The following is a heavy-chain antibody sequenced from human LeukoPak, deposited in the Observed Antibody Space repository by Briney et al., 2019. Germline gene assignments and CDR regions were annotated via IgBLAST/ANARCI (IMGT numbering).Heavy chain of an antibody. J-gene: IGHJ6*03. D-gene: IGHD4-23*01. CDR2: ISSSSTTI. V-gene: IGHV3-48*01. Sequence: GGSLRLACAASGFTFSSYSMMWVRQAPGKGLEWVSYISSSSTTIHYADSVKGRFTICRDNAKNSVYLQMNSLRAEDTAVYYCARGGGYYYMDVWDKGTTVTVSS. CDR3: ARGGGYYYMDV. CDR1: GFTFSSYS.